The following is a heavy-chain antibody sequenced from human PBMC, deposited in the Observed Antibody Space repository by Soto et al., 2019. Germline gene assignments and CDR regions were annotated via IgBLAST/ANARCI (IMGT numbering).Heavy chain of an antibody. V-gene: IGHV1-2*04. CDR3: ARRSSGSYFDPSEYYGMDV. J-gene: IGHJ6*02. Sequence: ASVKVSCKASGYTFTGYYMHWVRQAPGQGLEWMGWINPNSGGTNYAQKFQGWVTMTRDTSISTAYMELSRLRSDDTAVYYCARRSSGSYFDPSEYYGMDVWGQGTTVTAP. CDR2: INPNSGGT. CDR1: GYTFTGYY. D-gene: IGHD1-26*01.